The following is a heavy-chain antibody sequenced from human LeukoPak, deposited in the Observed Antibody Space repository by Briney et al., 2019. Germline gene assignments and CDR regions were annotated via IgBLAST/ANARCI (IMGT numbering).Heavy chain of an antibody. CDR1: GFTFSSYG. V-gene: IGHV3-30*03. Sequence: GSLRLSCAASGFTFSSYGMHWVRQAPGKGLEWVAVISYDGSNKYYADSVKGRFTISRDNSKNTLYLQMNSLRAEDTAVYYCAIQYSGSAFDYWGQGTLVTVSS. CDR3: AIQYSGSAFDY. J-gene: IGHJ4*02. D-gene: IGHD1-26*01. CDR2: ISYDGSNK.